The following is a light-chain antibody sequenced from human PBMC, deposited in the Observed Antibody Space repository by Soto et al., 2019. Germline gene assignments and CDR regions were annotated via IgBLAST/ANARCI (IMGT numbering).Light chain of an antibody. J-gene: IGKJ2*01. Sequence: DSVLTQSQGTLSVSPGERVTLSCRASQTFGRTYLAWYQQTPGQSPRLLIYDASSRATGIPDRFSGSGSGTDFTLTISRLEPEDYAVYHCQQYGTSPLYTFGQGTKGEIK. CDR2: DAS. V-gene: IGKV3-20*01. CDR1: QTFGRTY. CDR3: QQYGTSPLYT.